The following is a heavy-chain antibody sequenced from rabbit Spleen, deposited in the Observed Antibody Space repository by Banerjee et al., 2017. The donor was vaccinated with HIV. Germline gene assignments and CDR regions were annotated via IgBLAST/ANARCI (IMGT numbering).Heavy chain of an antibody. CDR2: IDTGSSGFT. Sequence: QSLEESGGDLVKPGASLTLTCIASGVSFSGNSYMCWVRQAPGKGLEWIVCIDTGSSGFTYFASWAKGRFTISKTSSTTVTLQMTSLTAADTATYFCVREVAAKFNLWGPGTLVTVS. CDR3: VREVAAKFNL. V-gene: IGHV1S40*01. CDR1: GVSFSGNSY. J-gene: IGHJ4*01. D-gene: IGHD4-1*01.